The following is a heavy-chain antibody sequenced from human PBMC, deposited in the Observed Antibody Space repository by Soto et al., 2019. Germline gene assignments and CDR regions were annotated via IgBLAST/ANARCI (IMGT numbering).Heavy chain of an antibody. V-gene: IGHV3-53*02. J-gene: IGHJ4*02. CDR1: GFSVGSNY. D-gene: IGHD2-8*01. CDR2: IYSNGDT. CDR3: ARKSDSSPVPEADGV. Sequence: EMQLVETGGGLIQPGGSLRLSCAASGFSVGSNYMTWVRQSPGKGLEWVSLIYSNGDTDYADSVKGRFSISRDNFKNTLYLQMNDLRAEDTAVYHCARKSDSSPVPEADGVWGRGTLVTVSS.